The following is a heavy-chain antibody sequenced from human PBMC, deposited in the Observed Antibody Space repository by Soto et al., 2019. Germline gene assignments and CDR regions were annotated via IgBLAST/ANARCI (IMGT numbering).Heavy chain of an antibody. CDR2: VSSSGTTM. CDR3: ARMGTRAARPSY. J-gene: IGHJ4*02. Sequence: QVQLAESGGGLVEPGGYLRISCAASGFTFSDYDMSWIRQSPGKGREWVSFVSSSGTTMYFADSVKGRFTISRDKAKNSLYLKMNRLRAEDTAVYYCARMGTRAARPSYWGQGTLVTVAS. D-gene: IGHD6-6*01. V-gene: IGHV3-11*01. CDR1: GFTFSDYD.